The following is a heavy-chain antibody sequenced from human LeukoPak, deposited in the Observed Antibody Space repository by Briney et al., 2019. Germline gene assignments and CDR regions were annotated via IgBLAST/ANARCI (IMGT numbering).Heavy chain of an antibody. V-gene: IGHV1-8*01. J-gene: IGHJ4*02. CDR2: MNPNSGNT. CDR1: GYTFTSYD. Sequence: GASVKVSCKASGYTFTSYDINWVRQATGQGLEWMGWMNPNSGNTGYAQKFQGRVTMTRDTSITTVYMELSRLTSDDTAVYYCARDPRSDWGQGTLVTVSS. CDR3: ARDPRSD.